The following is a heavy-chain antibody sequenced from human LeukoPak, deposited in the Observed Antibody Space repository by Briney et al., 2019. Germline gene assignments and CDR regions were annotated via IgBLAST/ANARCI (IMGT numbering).Heavy chain of an antibody. CDR1: GFTFSNYW. CDR3: ARATERGDFWSGYVYYYYMDV. V-gene: IGHV3-74*01. Sequence: GGSLRLSCAASGFTFSNYWMSWVRQAPGKGLVWVSHINTDGSSTSYADSVKGRFTISRDNAKNTLYLQMNSLRAEDTAVYYCARATERGDFWSGYVYYYYMDVWGKGTTVTVSS. J-gene: IGHJ6*03. CDR2: INTDGSST. D-gene: IGHD3-3*01.